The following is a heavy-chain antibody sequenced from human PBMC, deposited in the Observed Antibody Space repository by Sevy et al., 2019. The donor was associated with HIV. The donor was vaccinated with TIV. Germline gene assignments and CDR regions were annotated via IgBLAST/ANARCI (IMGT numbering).Heavy chain of an antibody. CDR2: IYPGDSDT. J-gene: IGHJ6*02. CDR1: GYSFGTYW. V-gene: IGHV5-51*01. Sequence: GETLKISCKASGYSFGTYWIGWVRQMPGGGLDWMGIIYPGDSDTRHSPSFRGRVTISADTSITTAFLHWSTLEASDTATYYCVRRRQLRVAEILGDGGMDVWGQGTAVTVSS. CDR3: VRRRQLRVAEILGDGGMDV. D-gene: IGHD3-16*01.